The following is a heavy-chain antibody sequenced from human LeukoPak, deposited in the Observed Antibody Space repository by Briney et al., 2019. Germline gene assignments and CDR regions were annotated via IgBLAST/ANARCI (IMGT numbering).Heavy chain of an antibody. CDR3: ARQYSNYVMGNYYYYYMDV. D-gene: IGHD4-11*01. CDR1: GYSFTSYW. Sequence: RGESLQISCQGSGYSFTSYWIGWVRQMPGKGLEWMGIIYPGDSDTRYSPSFQGQVTISADKSISTAYLQWSSLKASDTAMYYCARQYSNYVMGNYYYYYMDVWGKGTTVTVSS. V-gene: IGHV5-51*01. CDR2: IYPGDSDT. J-gene: IGHJ6*03.